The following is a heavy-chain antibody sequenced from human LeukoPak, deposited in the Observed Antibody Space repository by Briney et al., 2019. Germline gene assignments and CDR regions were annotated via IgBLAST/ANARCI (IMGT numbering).Heavy chain of an antibody. D-gene: IGHD1-7*01. V-gene: IGHV3-30*03. CDR2: ISYDGSNK. CDR3: ARDSTRSYNNNWNYDYFDY. CDR1: GFIFSSYG. Sequence: GGSLRLSCAVSGFIFSSYGMHWVRQAPGKGLEWVAVISYDGSNKNYADAVKGRFTISRDNSKNTLYPQMNSLRAEDTAVYYCARDSTRSYNNNWNYDYFDYWGQGTLVTVSS. J-gene: IGHJ4*02.